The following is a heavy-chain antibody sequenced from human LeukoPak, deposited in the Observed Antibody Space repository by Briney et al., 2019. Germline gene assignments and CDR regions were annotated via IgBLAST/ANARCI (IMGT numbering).Heavy chain of an antibody. V-gene: IGHV1-8*01. D-gene: IGHD2-2*01. J-gene: IGHJ6*02. CDR1: GYTFTSYD. Sequence: ASVKVSCKASGYTFTSYDINWVRQATGQGLEWMGWMNPNSGNTGYAQKFQDRVTMTRNTSISTAYMELSSLRSEDTAVYYCARGPLGYCSSTSCRYYYYYYGMDVWGQGTTVTVSS. CDR3: ARGPLGYCSSTSCRYYYYYYGMDV. CDR2: MNPNSGNT.